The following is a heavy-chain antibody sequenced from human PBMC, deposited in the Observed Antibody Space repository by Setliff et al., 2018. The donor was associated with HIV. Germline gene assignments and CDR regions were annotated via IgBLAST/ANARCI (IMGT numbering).Heavy chain of an antibody. CDR1: GYTFTDYS. J-gene: IGHJ4*02. CDR2: SNPNSGDT. Sequence: ASVKVSCKASGYTFTDYSIHWVRQAPGQGLEWMGWSNPNSGDTKYAQNFQGRVTMTRDTSVSTAYMELSRLTSDDTAVYYCARSTTADWGQGTMVTVSS. V-gene: IGHV1-2*02. CDR3: ARSTTAD. D-gene: IGHD4-17*01.